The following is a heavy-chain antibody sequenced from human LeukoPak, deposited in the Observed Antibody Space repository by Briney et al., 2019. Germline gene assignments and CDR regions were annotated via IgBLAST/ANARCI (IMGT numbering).Heavy chain of an antibody. Sequence: GGSLRLSCAASGFTFSSYSMNWVRQAPGKGLEWVSFISSSSSYIYHADSVKGRFTISRDNSKNTLHLQMNSLRAEDTAVYYCAKGGYSYDSSGHTPLDYWGQGTLVTVSS. V-gene: IGHV3-21*01. CDR1: GFTFSSYS. CDR3: AKGGYSYDSSGHTPLDY. CDR2: ISSSSSYI. D-gene: IGHD3-22*01. J-gene: IGHJ4*02.